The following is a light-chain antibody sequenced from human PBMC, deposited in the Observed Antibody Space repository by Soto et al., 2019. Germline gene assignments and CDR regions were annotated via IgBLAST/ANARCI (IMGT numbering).Light chain of an antibody. CDR2: WAS. CDR1: QSVIYSANNKNC. V-gene: IGKV4-1*01. Sequence: DIVMTQSPDSLAVSLGERATINCKSSQSVIYSANNKNCLAWYQQKPGQPPKLLIYWASTRESGVPDRFSGSGSGTDFTLTISSLQAEDVAVYYCQLYGTSPPYTFGPGTKLEIK. CDR3: QLYGTSPPYT. J-gene: IGKJ2*01.